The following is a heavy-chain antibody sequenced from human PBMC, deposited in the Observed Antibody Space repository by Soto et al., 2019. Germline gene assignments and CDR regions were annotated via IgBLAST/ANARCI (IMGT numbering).Heavy chain of an antibody. CDR2: TYYTSQWHN. Sequence: PSQTLSLTCAISGDSVSSNSAIWNWFRQSPSRGLEWLGRTYYTSQWHNDYAESVKSRISVNPDTSKNQVSLQLNSVTPEDTAVYYCARVYSSGWSFSYGTDAWGLGTTLTVSS. CDR1: GDSVSSNSAI. V-gene: IGHV6-1*01. CDR3: ARVYSSGWSFSYGTDA. J-gene: IGHJ6*02. D-gene: IGHD6-19*01.